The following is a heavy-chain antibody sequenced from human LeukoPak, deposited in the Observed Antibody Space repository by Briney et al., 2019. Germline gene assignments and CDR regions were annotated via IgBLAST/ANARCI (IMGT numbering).Heavy chain of an antibody. CDR1: GCTFTGYY. V-gene: IGHV1-2*02. D-gene: IGHD5-12*01. CDR3: ATSGYSDYGYFDY. CDR2: INPNSGGT. Sequence: ASVKVSCKASGCTFTGYYMHWVRQAPGQGLEWMGWINPNSGGTNYAQKFQGRVTMTRDTSISTAYMELNRLRSDDTAMYYCATSGYSDYGYFDYWGQGTLVTVSS. J-gene: IGHJ4*02.